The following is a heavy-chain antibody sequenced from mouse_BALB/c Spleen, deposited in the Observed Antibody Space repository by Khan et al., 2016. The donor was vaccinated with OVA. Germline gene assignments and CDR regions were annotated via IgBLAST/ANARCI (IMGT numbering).Heavy chain of an antibody. CDR1: GYSITSDYA. Sequence: EVQLQESGPGLVKPSQSLSITCTVTGYSITSDYAWNWIRQFPGNKLEWMGYISSSGSTNYNPALTSRISITRDTSKNQFFLQLNSVTTEDTATYYCARDGSRYNYAMDYWGQGTSVTVAS. J-gene: IGHJ4*01. CDR2: ISSSGST. V-gene: IGHV3-2*02. CDR3: ARDGSRYNYAMDY. D-gene: IGHD2-3*01.